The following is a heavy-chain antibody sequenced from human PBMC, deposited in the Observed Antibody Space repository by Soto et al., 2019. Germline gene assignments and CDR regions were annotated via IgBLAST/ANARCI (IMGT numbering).Heavy chain of an antibody. V-gene: IGHV3-33*01. CDR1: GFTFSSYG. CDR2: IWYDGSNK. Sequence: GGSLRLSCAASGFTFSSYGMHWVRQAPGKGLEWVAVIWYDGSNKYYADSVKGRFTISRDNSKNTLYLQMNSLRAEDTAVYYCARAIIAVAGKGDYFDYWGQGTLVTVSS. CDR3: ARAIIAVAGKGDYFDY. J-gene: IGHJ4*02. D-gene: IGHD6-19*01.